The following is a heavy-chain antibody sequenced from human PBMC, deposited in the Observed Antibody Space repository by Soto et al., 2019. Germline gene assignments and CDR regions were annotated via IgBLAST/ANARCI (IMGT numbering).Heavy chain of an antibody. Sequence: EVQLVESGGGLVQPGGSLRLSCAASGFTFSSYSMNWVRQAPGKGLEWVSHISSGRTTIYYADSVKGRFTISRDNAKNSLYLQMSRLRGEDTAVYYGARAGRWDGGDADYCFDLWGPGTLVIDSS. CDR2: ISSGRTTI. V-gene: IGHV3-48*01. J-gene: IGHJ2*01. D-gene: IGHD2-21*02. CDR3: ARAGRWDGGDADYCFDL. CDR1: GFTFSSYS.